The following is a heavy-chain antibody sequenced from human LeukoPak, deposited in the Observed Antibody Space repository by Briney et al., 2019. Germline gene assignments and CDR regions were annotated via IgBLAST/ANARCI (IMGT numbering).Heavy chain of an antibody. CDR2: ISSSSSYT. D-gene: IGHD5-18*01. Sequence: PGGSLRRSCAASGFTFSDYYMSWIRQAPGQGLELFSYISSSSSYTNYADSVKGRFTISRDNAKNSLYLQMNSLRVEDTAVYYCARGGGYSYVTNWGQGTLVTVSS. V-gene: IGHV3-11*06. CDR1: GFTFSDYY. CDR3: ARGGGYSYVTN. J-gene: IGHJ4*02.